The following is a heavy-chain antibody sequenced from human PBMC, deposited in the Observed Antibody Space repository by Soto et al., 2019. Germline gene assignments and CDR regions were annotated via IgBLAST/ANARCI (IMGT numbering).Heavy chain of an antibody. J-gene: IGHJ4*01. V-gene: IGHV3-23*01. CDR3: AKRANAISEVDY. CDR2: VDYTGSYT. CDR1: GFNFSGFA. D-gene: IGHD2-2*01. Sequence: EVKLLESGGCVVQPGGSLRLSCSASGFNFSGFAMNWVRQPPGKGLEWVSSVDYTGSYTFYADSVKGRFTISRDNSKQLVYLELVSIRAEVTAIYYCAKRANAISEVDYWGLVALVIV.